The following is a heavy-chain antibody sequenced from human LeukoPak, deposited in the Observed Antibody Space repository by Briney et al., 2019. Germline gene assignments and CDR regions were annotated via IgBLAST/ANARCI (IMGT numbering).Heavy chain of an antibody. Sequence: GGSLRLSCAASGFTFSSYAMSWVRQAPGKGLEWVPAISGSGGSTYYADSVKGRFTISRDNSKNTLYLQMNSLRAEDTAVYYCARARGITMTSFYYFDYWGQGTLVTVSS. CDR3: ARARGITMTSFYYFDY. V-gene: IGHV3-23*01. J-gene: IGHJ4*02. D-gene: IGHD3-22*01. CDR2: ISGSGGST. CDR1: GFTFSSYA.